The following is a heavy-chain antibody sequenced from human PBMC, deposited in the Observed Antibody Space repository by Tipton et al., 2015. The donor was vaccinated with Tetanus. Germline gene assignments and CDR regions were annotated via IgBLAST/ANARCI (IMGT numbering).Heavy chain of an antibody. J-gene: IGHJ6*02. CDR1: GGSVSSGSYY. CDR2: FFYSGST. Sequence: TLSLTCTVSGGSVSSGSYYWSWIRQPPGKGLEWIGYFFYSGSTNYNPSLQSRVTISVDTSKNQFSLQLAFVTAADTAIYYCARERIEAFYYHGLDVWGPGTTVTVSS. V-gene: IGHV4-61*01. D-gene: IGHD2-21*01. CDR3: ARERIEAFYYHGLDV.